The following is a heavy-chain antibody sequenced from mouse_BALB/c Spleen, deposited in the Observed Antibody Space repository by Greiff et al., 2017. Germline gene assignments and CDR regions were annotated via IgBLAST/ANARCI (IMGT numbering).Heavy chain of an antibody. D-gene: IGHD2-4*01. V-gene: IGHV2-9*02. CDR1: GFSLTSYG. CDR2: IWAGGST. Sequence: VKLMESGPGLVAPSQSLSITCTVSGFSLTSYGVHWVRQPPGKGLEWLGVIWAGGSTNYNSALMSRLSISKDNSKSQVFLKMNSLQTDDTAMYYCARDGIRGFDYWGRGTTLTVSS. J-gene: IGHJ2*01. CDR3: ARDGIRGFDY.